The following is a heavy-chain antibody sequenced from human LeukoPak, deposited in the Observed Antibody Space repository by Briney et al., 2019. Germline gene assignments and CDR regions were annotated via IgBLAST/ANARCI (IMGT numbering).Heavy chain of an antibody. J-gene: IGHJ4*02. CDR3: ARHVAEGVEGPTTTDY. CDR1: GGSISSSSYY. Sequence: ASETLSLTCTVSGGSISSSSYYWGWIRQPPGKGLEWIGSIYYSGSTYYNPSLKSRVTISVDTSKNQFSLKLSSVTAADTAVYYCARHVAEGVEGPTTTDYWGQGTLVTVSS. CDR2: IYYSGST. D-gene: IGHD1-1*01. V-gene: IGHV4-39*01.